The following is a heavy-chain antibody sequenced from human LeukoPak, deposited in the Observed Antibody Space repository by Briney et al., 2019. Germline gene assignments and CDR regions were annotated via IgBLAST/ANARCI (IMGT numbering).Heavy chain of an antibody. CDR3: ARVYYDFWSGYQPFDY. CDR1: GGSFSGYY. D-gene: IGHD3-3*01. V-gene: IGHV3-7*01. J-gene: IGHJ4*02. Sequence: ETLSLTCAVYGGSFSGYYWSWVRQAPGKGLEWVANIKKDGSEKYYVDSVKGRFTISRDNAKNSLYLQMNSLRAEDTAVYYCARVYYDFWSGYQPFDYWGQGTLVTVSS. CDR2: IKKDGSEK.